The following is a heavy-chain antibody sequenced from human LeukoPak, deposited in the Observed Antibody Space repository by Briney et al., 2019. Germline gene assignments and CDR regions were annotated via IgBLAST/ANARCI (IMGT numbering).Heavy chain of an antibody. J-gene: IGHJ4*02. CDR2: INHSGST. CDR1: GGSISSSSYY. CDR3: ARSLYAVGFDY. Sequence: SETLSLTCTVSGGSISSSSYYWSWIRQPPGKGLEWIGEINHSGSTNYNPSLKSRVTISVDTSKNQFSLKLSSVTAADTAVYYCARSLYAVGFDYWGQGTLVTVSS. V-gene: IGHV4-39*07. D-gene: IGHD3-16*01.